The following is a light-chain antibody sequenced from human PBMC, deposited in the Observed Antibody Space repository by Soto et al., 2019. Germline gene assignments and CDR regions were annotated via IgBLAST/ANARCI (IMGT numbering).Light chain of an antibody. CDR2: GAS. CDR1: QSVSSSY. J-gene: IGKJ1*01. Sequence: EIVLTQSPGTLSLSPGERATLSCSASQSVSSSYLAWYQQKPGQPPRLLIYGASSRATGIPDRFSGSGSGTDFTLTISRLEPEDFAVYYCQQYGSSPRAFGQGTKVDIK. CDR3: QQYGSSPRA. V-gene: IGKV3-20*01.